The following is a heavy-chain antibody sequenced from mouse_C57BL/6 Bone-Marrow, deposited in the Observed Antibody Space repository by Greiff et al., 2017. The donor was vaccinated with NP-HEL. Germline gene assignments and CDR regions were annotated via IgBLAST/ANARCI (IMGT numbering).Heavy chain of an antibody. CDR1: GYTFTSYW. J-gene: IGHJ1*03. D-gene: IGHD2-5*01. CDR2: IDPNSGGT. Sequence: QVHVKQPGAELVKPGASVKLSCKASGYTFTSYWMHWVKQRPGRGLEWIGRIDPNSGGTKYNEKFKSKATLTVDKPSSTAYMQLSSLTSEDSAVYYCARGRINSNYGYFDVWGTGTTVTVSS. V-gene: IGHV1-72*01. CDR3: ARGRINSNYGYFDV.